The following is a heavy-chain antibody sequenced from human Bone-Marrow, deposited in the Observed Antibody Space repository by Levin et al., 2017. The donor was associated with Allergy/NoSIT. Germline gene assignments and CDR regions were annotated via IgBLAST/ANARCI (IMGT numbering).Heavy chain of an antibody. V-gene: IGHV4-31*03. D-gene: IGHD2-2*02. CDR3: ARELDCSNANCYKSFFDS. J-gene: IGHJ4*02. CDR1: GASMTSVDYY. CDR2: IYFSGST. Sequence: RASETLSLTCTVSGASMTSVDYYWTWIRQRPGEGLEWIGYIYFSGSTFYNPSLNSRVAMSVDTSKNQFSLKLSSVTAADTAVYYCARELDCSNANCYKSFFDSWGQGTLVTVSS.